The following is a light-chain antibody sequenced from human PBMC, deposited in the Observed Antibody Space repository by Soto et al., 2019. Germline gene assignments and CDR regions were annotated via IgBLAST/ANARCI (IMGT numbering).Light chain of an antibody. J-gene: IGLJ2*01. V-gene: IGLV2-8*01. CDR2: DVT. CDR1: SSDVGGYNF. CDR3: SSYAGSSSPVA. Sequence: QSALTQPPSASGSPGQSVTISCTGASSDVGGYNFVSWYQHHPGKAPRLMIYDVTQRPSGVPARFSGSKSGITASLTVSGLQVDDEAYYYCSSYAGSSSPVAFGGGTKLTVL.